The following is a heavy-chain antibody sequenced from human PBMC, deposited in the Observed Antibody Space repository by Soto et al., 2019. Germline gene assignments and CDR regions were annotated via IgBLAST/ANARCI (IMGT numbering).Heavy chain of an antibody. CDR2: IYPGDSDT. Sequence: ASLKISCKGSGYSFTSYWIGWVRQMPGKGLELMGIIYPGDSDTRYSPSFQGQVTISADKSISTAYLQWSSLKASDTAMDYCARPFEPSGWYDDWGQGTLVTVAS. CDR1: GYSFTSYW. CDR3: ARPFEPSGWYDD. J-gene: IGHJ5*02. V-gene: IGHV5-51*01. D-gene: IGHD6-19*01.